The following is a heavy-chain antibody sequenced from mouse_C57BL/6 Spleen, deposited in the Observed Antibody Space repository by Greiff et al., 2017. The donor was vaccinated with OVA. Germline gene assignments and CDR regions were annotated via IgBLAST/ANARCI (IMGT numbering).Heavy chain of an antibody. J-gene: IGHJ4*01. CDR1: GYSITSGYY. Sequence: EVKVEESGPGLVKPSQSLSLTCSVTGYSITSGYYWNWIRQFPGNKLEWMGYISYDGSNNYNPSLKNRISITRDTSKNQFFLKLNSVTTEDTATYYCARGGYYYVSSYAMGYWGQGTSVTVSS. CDR2: ISYDGSN. V-gene: IGHV3-6*01. D-gene: IGHD1-1*01. CDR3: ARGGYYYVSSYAMGY.